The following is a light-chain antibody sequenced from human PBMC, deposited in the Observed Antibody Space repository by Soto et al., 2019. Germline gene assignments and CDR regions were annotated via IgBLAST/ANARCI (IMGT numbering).Light chain of an antibody. J-gene: IGLJ1*01. CDR3: AAGIYSLNSYF. Sequence: QSVLTQPPSASGTPGQRVTIFCSGKSFNIGTNNVNWYQQLPGTAPKLLVHSNDERPSGFPDRFSGSKSGTSASLAISGLRSENEANYYFAAGIYSLNSYFFGIGTKFTVL. V-gene: IGLV1-44*01. CDR2: SND. CDR1: SFNIGTNN.